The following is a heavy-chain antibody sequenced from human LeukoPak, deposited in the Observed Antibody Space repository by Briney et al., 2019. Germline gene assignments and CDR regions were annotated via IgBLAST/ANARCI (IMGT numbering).Heavy chain of an antibody. D-gene: IGHD3-16*01. J-gene: IGHJ4*02. CDR2: ISSSGSTI. V-gene: IGHV3-48*03. Sequence: GGSLRLSCAASGFTFSSYEMNWVRQAPGKGLEWVSYISSSGSTIYYADSVKGRFAISRDNAKNSLYLQMHSLRVDDTAVYYCVTSLGGATYNFDNWGQGTLVTVSS. CDR1: GFTFSSYE. CDR3: VTSLGGATYNFDN.